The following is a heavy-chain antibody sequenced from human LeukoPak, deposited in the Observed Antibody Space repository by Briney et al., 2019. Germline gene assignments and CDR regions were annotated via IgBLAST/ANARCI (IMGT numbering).Heavy chain of an antibody. J-gene: IGHJ2*01. CDR3: AKSVTTFNWYFGL. D-gene: IGHD4-17*01. CDR2: IYSGGST. V-gene: IGHV3-66*01. Sequence: GGSLRLSCAAPGFTVSSNYMSWVRQAPGKGLEWVSVIYSGGSTYYADSVKDRFTISRDNSKNTLYLQMNSLRAEDSAIYYCAKSVTTFNWYFGLWGRGTLVTVSS. CDR1: GFTVSSNY.